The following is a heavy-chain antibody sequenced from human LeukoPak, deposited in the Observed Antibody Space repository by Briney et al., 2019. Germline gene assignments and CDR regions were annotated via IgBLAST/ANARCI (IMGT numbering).Heavy chain of an antibody. J-gene: IGHJ5*02. V-gene: IGHV4-4*09. D-gene: IGHD4-11*01. CDR3: ARLHQFWFDP. Sequence: SETLSLTCTVSGGSISSNYWSWIRQPPGKGLEWIGYIYTSGSTNYNPSLKSRVTISVDTSKTQFPTKLSSVTAADTAVYYCARLHQFWFDPWGQGTLVTVSS. CDR2: IYTSGST. CDR1: GGSISSNY.